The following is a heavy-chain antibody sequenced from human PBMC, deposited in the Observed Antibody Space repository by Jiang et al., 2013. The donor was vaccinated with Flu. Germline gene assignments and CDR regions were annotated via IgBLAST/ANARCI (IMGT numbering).Heavy chain of an antibody. CDR1: GDSVSSNNVA. CDR3: ARAIYTYGPASFDF. CDR2: TYYRSKWYN. D-gene: IGHD5-18*01. J-gene: IGHJ4*02. V-gene: IGHV6-1*01. Sequence: QTPSLTCAISGDSVSSNNVAWNWIRQSPARGLEWLGRTYYRSKWYNDYAVSVTSRITVNPDTSKNQFSLQLNSVTPEDTAVYYCARAIYTYGPASFDFWGQGTLVTVSS.